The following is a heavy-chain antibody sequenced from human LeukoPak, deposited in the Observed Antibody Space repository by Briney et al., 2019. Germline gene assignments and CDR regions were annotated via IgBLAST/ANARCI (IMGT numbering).Heavy chain of an antibody. CDR2: INPSSGST. Sequence: ASVKVSCKASGYTFTSYYMHWVRQAPGQGLEWMGIINPSSGSTSYAQKFQGRVTMTRDTSTSTVYMELSSLRSEDTAVYYCAKSEAYYDILTGYDYFDYWGQGTLVTVSS. V-gene: IGHV1-46*01. CDR3: AKSEAYYDILTGYDYFDY. CDR1: GYTFTSYY. J-gene: IGHJ4*02. D-gene: IGHD3-9*01.